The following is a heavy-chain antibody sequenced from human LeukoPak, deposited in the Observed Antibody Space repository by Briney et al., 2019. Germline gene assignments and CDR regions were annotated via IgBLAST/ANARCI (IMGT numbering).Heavy chain of an antibody. J-gene: IGHJ4*02. D-gene: IGHD4-23*01. V-gene: IGHV3-7*01. CDR3: VRGGWELDY. CDR2: IKEDRTAN. Sequence: GGSLRLSCAASGFTVRDFWMAWVRQAPGKGLEWVAHIKEDRTANYYVDSVKGRFTISKDDGKNSLHLQMNSLRVEDTAVYYCVRGGWELDYWGQGTLVTVSS. CDR1: GFTVRDFW.